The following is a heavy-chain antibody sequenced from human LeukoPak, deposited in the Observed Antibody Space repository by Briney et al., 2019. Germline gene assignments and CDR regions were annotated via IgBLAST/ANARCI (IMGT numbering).Heavy chain of an antibody. V-gene: IGHV1-2*06. CDR3: ARGRIGTTGTTDFDY. Sequence: ASVKVSCKASGYTFTGYYMHWVRQAPGQGLEWMGRINPNSGGTNYAQKFQGRVTMTRDKSISTAYLQWSSLKASDTAMYYCARGRIGTTGTTDFDYWGQGTLVTVSS. J-gene: IGHJ4*02. CDR2: INPNSGGT. D-gene: IGHD1-1*01. CDR1: GYTFTGYY.